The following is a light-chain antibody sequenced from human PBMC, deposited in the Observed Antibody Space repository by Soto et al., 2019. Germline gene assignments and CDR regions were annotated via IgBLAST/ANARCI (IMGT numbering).Light chain of an antibody. Sequence: EIVMRQSPVTLSVSPGERATLSCRASQSVSSNLAWYQQKPGQAPRLLIYGASSRATGIPDRFSGSGSGTDFTLTISRLEPEDFAVYYCQQYDSSRTFGQGTKVDI. CDR2: GAS. V-gene: IGKV3-20*01. J-gene: IGKJ1*01. CDR1: QSVSSN. CDR3: QQYDSSRT.